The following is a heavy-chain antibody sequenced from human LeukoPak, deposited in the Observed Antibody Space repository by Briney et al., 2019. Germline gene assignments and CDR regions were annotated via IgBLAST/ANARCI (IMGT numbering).Heavy chain of an antibody. V-gene: IGHV4-30-2*01. Sequence: SETLSLTCAVSGGSISSGGYFWSWIRQPPGKGLEWIGYIYHSGSTYYNPSLKSRVTISVDRSKNQFSLKLSSVTAADTAVYYCARVKVRGTGFHYYDPFFDYWGQGTLVTVSS. CDR1: GGSISSGGYF. D-gene: IGHD3-22*01. CDR3: ARVKVRGTGFHYYDPFFDY. J-gene: IGHJ4*02. CDR2: IYHSGST.